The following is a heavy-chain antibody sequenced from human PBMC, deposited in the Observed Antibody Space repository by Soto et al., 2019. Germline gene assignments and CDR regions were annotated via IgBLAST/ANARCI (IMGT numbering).Heavy chain of an antibody. V-gene: IGHV4-31*03. D-gene: IGHD3-10*01. Sequence: SETLSLTCTVSGGSISSGGYYWSWIRQHPGKGLEWIGYIYYSGSTYYNPSLKSRVTISVDTSKNQFSLKLSSVTAADTAGYYWARSYGSGIGWFDPWGQGTLVTVSS. J-gene: IGHJ5*02. CDR1: GGSISSGGYY. CDR2: IYYSGST. CDR3: ARSYGSGIGWFDP.